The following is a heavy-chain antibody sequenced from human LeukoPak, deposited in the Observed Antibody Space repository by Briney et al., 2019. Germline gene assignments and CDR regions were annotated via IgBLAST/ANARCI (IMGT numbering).Heavy chain of an antibody. J-gene: IGHJ4*02. CDR1: GGSISSSSFY. CDR3: ARDEGIAARRRLDY. V-gene: IGHV4-39*07. CDR2: IYNSGST. Sequence: PSETLSLTCTVSGGSISSSSFYWGWIRQPPGKGLEWIGSIYNSGSTYYNPSLKSRVTMSVDTSKNQFSLKLSSVTAADTAVYYCARDEGIAARRRLDYWGQGTLVTVSS. D-gene: IGHD6-6*01.